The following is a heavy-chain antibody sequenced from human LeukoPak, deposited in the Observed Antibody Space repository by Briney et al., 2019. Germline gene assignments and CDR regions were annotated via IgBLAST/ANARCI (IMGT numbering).Heavy chain of an antibody. V-gene: IGHV4-59*01. Sequence: ETLSLTCTVSGGSISSYYWSWIRQPPEKGLEWIGYIYNSGSTSYNPSLKSRVTISVDTSKNQFSLKLSSVTAADTAVYYCARARELFYFDYWGQGTLVTVSS. CDR2: IYNSGST. CDR1: GGSISSYY. J-gene: IGHJ4*02. D-gene: IGHD3-10*01. CDR3: ARARELFYFDY.